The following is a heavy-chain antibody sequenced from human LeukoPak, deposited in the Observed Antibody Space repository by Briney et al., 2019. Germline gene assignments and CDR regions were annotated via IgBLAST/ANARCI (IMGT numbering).Heavy chain of an antibody. Sequence: GSLRLSCTASGFTFSAYEMHWVRQATGKGLEWVSAIGVTGKTYYLASVEGRFTISRENAKSSVYLQMNSLGAGDTAVYYCARDLGTGTAYTNRFDLWGQGTLVTVSS. CDR1: GFTFSAYE. D-gene: IGHD2-21*02. J-gene: IGHJ5*02. CDR2: IGVTGKT. V-gene: IGHV3-13*01. CDR3: ARDLGTGTAYTNRFDL.